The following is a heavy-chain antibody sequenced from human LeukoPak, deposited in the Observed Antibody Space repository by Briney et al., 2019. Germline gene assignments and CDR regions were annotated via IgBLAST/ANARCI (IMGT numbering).Heavy chain of an antibody. CDR1: GFTFSSYG. CDR2: ISYDGSNK. CDR3: AKGEEDTAMVTGY. D-gene: IGHD5-18*01. Sequence: GGSLRLSCAASGFTFSSYGMHWVRQAPGKGLEWVAVISYDGSNKYYADSVKGRFTISRDNSKNTLYLQMNSLRAEDTAVYYCAKGEEDTAMVTGYWGQGTLVTVSS. V-gene: IGHV3-30*18. J-gene: IGHJ4*02.